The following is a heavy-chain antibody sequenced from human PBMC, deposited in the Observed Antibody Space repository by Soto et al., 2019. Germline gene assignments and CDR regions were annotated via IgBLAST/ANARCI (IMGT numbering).Heavy chain of an antibody. CDR3: AGYYYGSGADMTFYGMDV. V-gene: IGHV4-39*01. Sequence: ASETLSLTCTVSGGSISSSSYYWGWIRQPPGKGLEWIGSIYYSGSTYYNPSLKSRVTISVDTSKNQFSLKLSSVTAADTAVYYCAGYYYGSGADMTFYGMDVWGQGTTVTVSS. J-gene: IGHJ6*02. CDR1: GGSISSSSYY. D-gene: IGHD3-10*01. CDR2: IYYSGST.